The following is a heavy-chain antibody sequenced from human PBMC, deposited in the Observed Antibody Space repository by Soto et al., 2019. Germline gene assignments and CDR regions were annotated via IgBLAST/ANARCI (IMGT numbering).Heavy chain of an antibody. CDR3: AIARYNSTWYYGFDY. D-gene: IGHD6-13*01. CDR1: GYTFTSYY. CDR2: MNPNSGNT. V-gene: IGHV1-8*01. J-gene: IGHJ4*02. Sequence: ASVKVSCKASGYTFTSYYMNWVRQATGQGLEWMGWMNPNSGNTGYAQKFQGRVTMTRNTSISTAYMELSSLRSEDTAVYYCAIARYNSTWYYGFDYWGQGTLVTVSS.